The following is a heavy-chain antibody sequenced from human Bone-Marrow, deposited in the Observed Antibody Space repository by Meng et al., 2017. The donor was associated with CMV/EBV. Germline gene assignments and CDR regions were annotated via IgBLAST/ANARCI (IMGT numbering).Heavy chain of an antibody. D-gene: IGHD2-15*01. CDR1: GGSISSYY. V-gene: IGHV4-59*01. CDR2: IYYSGST. J-gene: IGHJ6*02. CDR3: ARDLRLQAYYYGMDV. Sequence: SETLSLTCTVSGGSISSYYWSWIRQPPGKGLEWIGYIYYSGSTNYNPSLKSRVTISVDTSKNQFSLKLSSVTAADTAVYYCARDLRLQAYYYGMDVWGQGTTVTVSS.